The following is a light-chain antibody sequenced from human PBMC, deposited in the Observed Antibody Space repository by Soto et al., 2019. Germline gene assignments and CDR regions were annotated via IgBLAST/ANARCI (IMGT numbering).Light chain of an antibody. V-gene: IGKV1-39*01. Sequence: DIQMTQSPSSLSASVGDRVTITCRASQNIVRSLNWYQQKPGKAPNLLIFATSSLQSGVPSRFSGSGSGTDFTLTINSLQREDFATYYCQQSYSPLWTLGQGTKVEFK. CDR1: QNIVRS. CDR2: ATS. CDR3: QQSYSPLWT. J-gene: IGKJ1*01.